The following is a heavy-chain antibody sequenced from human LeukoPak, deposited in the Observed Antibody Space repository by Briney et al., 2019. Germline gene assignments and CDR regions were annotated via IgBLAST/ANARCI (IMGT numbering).Heavy chain of an antibody. CDR1: GFTFSNAW. V-gene: IGHV3-15*01. CDR2: IKNKTDGGIT. J-gene: IGHJ4*02. Sequence: GGSLRLSCAASGFTFSNAWMSWVRQAPGKGLEWVGRIKNKTDGGITDYAAPVKGRFTISRDDSKNTPYLQMTSLKTEDTAVYYCTARRGAYWGQGTLVTVSS. CDR3: TARRGAY. D-gene: IGHD3-10*01.